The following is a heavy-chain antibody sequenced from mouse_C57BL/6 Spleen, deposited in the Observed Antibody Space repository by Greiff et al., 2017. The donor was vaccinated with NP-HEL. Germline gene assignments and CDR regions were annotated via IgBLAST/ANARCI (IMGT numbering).Heavy chain of an antibody. D-gene: IGHD2-2*01. CDR3: ARSMVTAEAWFAY. CDR1: GYTFTSYW. Sequence: QVQLQQPGAELVLPGASVKLSCKASGYTFTSYWMHWVKQRPGQGLEWIGEIDPSDSYTNYNQKFKGKSTLTVDKSSSTAYIQLSSLTSEDSAVYYCARSMVTAEAWFAYWGQGTLVTVSA. J-gene: IGHJ3*01. V-gene: IGHV1-69*01. CDR2: IDPSDSYT.